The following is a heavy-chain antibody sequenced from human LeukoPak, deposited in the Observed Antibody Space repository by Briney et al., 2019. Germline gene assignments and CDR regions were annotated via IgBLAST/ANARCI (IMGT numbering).Heavy chain of an antibody. V-gene: IGHV1-18*01. CDR2: ISAYNGDT. CDR3: ARDSGDHYYDSSGYDAFDI. CDR1: GYTFGSYG. Sequence: ASVKVSCKASGYTFGSYGITWVRQAPGQGLEWMGWISAYNGDTSYAQKFQVRVTMTTDTSTTTAYMELRSLRSDDTAVYYCARDSGDHYYDSSGYDAFDIWGQGTMVTVSS. J-gene: IGHJ3*02. D-gene: IGHD3-22*01.